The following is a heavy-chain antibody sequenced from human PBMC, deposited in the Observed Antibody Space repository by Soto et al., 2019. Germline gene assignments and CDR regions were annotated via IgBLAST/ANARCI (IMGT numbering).Heavy chain of an antibody. Sequence: SVKVSCKASGGTFSSYAISWVRQAPGQGLEWMGGIIPIFGTANYAQKFQGRVTITADESTSTAYMELSSLGSEDTAVYYCARDHPGYSSSWYDPWGQGTLVTVSS. V-gene: IGHV1-69*13. D-gene: IGHD6-13*01. CDR3: ARDHPGYSSSWYDP. CDR1: GGTFSSYA. CDR2: IIPIFGTA. J-gene: IGHJ5*02.